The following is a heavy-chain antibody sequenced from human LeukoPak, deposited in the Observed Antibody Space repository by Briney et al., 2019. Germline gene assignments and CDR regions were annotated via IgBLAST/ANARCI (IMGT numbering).Heavy chain of an antibody. CDR1: GYSFTNYW. J-gene: IGHJ3*02. CDR3: ARTYCSSTRCYPDAFAI. V-gene: IGHV5-51*01. D-gene: IGHD2-2*01. CDR2: IYPGDSDT. Sequence: GESLKISCKGSGYSFTNYWIGWVRQMPGKGLEWMGIIYPGDSDTRYSPSFQGQVTISADKSISTAYLQWSSLKASDTAMYYCARTYCSSTRCYPDAFAIWGQGTMVTVSS.